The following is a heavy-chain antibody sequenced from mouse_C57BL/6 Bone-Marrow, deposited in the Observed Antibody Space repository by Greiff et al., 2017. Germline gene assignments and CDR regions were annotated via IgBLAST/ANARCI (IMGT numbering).Heavy chain of an antibody. J-gene: IGHJ4*01. V-gene: IGHV10-3*01. D-gene: IGHD1-1*01. CDR1: GFTFNTYA. Sequence: EAGGGLVQPNGSLKLSCAASGFTFNTYAMHWVRQAPGQGLEWVARIRSKSSNYAPYYAASVKDRFTISRDDSQSMLYMQKNNLKTEDTAMYYCVRDGGITTVVATDYAMDYWGQGTSVTVSS. CDR2: IRSKSSNYAP. CDR3: VRDGGITTVVATDYAMDY.